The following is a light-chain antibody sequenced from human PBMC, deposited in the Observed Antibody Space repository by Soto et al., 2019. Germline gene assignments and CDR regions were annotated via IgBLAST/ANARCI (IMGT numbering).Light chain of an antibody. CDR2: AAS. CDR3: KQSYSPLWT. J-gene: IGKJ1*01. Sequence: DIQMTQSPSSLSASVGDRVTITCRASQSISNYLNWYQHKAGKAPKVLIYAASSLQRGVPSRFSVSGPGTDFTLIISSLQPEDFATHYCKQSYSPLWTFGQGTKVDIK. V-gene: IGKV1-39*01. CDR1: QSISNY.